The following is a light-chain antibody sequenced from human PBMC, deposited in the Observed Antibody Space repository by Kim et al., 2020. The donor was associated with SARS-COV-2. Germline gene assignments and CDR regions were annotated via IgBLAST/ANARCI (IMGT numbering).Light chain of an antibody. CDR2: EVN. V-gene: IGLV2-8*01. CDR1: SSDVGAYNY. CDR3: NSYAGSYNWV. J-gene: IGLJ3*02. Sequence: GQSVTISCTGTSSDVGAYNYVSWYQQHPGKAPKLLLYEVNKRPSGVPDRFSGSKSDNTASLTVSGLQAEDEADYYCNSYAGSYNWVFGGGTKLTVL.